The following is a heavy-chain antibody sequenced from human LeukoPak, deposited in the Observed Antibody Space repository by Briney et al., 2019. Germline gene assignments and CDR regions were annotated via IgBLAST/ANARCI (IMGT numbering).Heavy chain of an antibody. CDR1: GFTFSSYG. D-gene: IGHD3-22*01. CDR3: AKDPPYYYDSSGYGGGAFDI. Sequence: GGTLRLSCAASGFTFSSYGMSWVRQAPGKGLEWVSAISCSGGSTYYADSVKGRFTISIDNSKNTLYVQMNSLRAEDTAVYYCAKDPPYYYDSSGYGGGAFDIWGQGTMVTVSS. J-gene: IGHJ3*02. V-gene: IGHV3-23*01. CDR2: ISCSGGST.